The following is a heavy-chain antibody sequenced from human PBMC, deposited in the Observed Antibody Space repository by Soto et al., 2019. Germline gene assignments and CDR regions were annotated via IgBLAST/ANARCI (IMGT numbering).Heavy chain of an antibody. CDR1: GGSISSSSYY. CDR2: IYYSGST. V-gene: IGHV4-39*01. J-gene: IGHJ6*02. Sequence: PSETLSLTCTVSGGSISSSSYYWGWIRQPPGKGLEWIGSIYYSGSTYYNTSLKRRFTISVDTSKTQFSLKLTSVTAADTAVYYCARGFKELHLKYYFYFYRVDVWGQGTTVTVSS. CDR3: ARGFKELHLKYYFYFYRVDV. D-gene: IGHD1-7*01.